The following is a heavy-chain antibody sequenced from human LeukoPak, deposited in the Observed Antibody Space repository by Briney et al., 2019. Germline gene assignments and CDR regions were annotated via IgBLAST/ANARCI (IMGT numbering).Heavy chain of an antibody. CDR1: SFTFSTFG. Sequence: GGSLRLSCAASSFTFSTFGMHWVRQAPGKGLKWVPVISSDGSNKYYADSVRGRFTISRDNSKDTLYLQMSSLRIEDTAVYYCRAATKYLDYYYDYWGQGTLVTVSS. V-gene: IGHV3-30*03. J-gene: IGHJ4*02. CDR3: RAATKYLDYYYDY. CDR2: ISSDGSNK. D-gene: IGHD3-22*01.